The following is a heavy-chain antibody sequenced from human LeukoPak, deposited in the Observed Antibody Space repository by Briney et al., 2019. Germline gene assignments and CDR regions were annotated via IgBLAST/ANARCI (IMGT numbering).Heavy chain of an antibody. J-gene: IGHJ2*01. CDR1: GFAFISYG. CDR2: ISYDGDSE. Sequence: GGSLRLSCAASGFAFISYGMHWVRQAPGKGLEWVALISYDGDSEEYADSVKVRFTISRDNSKTTVYLQMNSLRPEDTAVYYCAKVGPRFGRHWYFDLWGRGTLVTVSS. D-gene: IGHD3-10*01. V-gene: IGHV3-30*18. CDR3: AKVGPRFGRHWYFDL.